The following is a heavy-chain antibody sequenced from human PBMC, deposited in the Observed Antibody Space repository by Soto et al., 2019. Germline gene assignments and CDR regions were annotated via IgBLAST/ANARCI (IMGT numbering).Heavy chain of an antibody. V-gene: IGHV4-34*01. Sequence: SETLSLTCAVYGGSFSGYYWSWIRQPPGKGLEWIGEINHSGSTNYNPSLKSRVTISVDTSKNQFSLKLSSVTAADTAVYYCARSKYYDFWSGDLPFDPWGQGTLVTVS. CDR3: ARSKYYDFWSGDLPFDP. D-gene: IGHD3-3*01. CDR1: GGSFSGYY. CDR2: INHSGST. J-gene: IGHJ5*02.